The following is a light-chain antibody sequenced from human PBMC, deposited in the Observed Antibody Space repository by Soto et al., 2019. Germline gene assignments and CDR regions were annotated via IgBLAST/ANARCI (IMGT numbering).Light chain of an antibody. CDR1: QSISSW. CDR3: QQSYSTPRT. Sequence: DIQMTQSPSTLSASVGDRVTITCRASQSISSWLAWYQQKPGKAPKLLIYDASGLESGVPSRFSGSGSGTEFTLTISSLQPEDFATYYCQQSYSTPRTFGQGTKVDIK. CDR2: DAS. J-gene: IGKJ1*01. V-gene: IGKV1-5*01.